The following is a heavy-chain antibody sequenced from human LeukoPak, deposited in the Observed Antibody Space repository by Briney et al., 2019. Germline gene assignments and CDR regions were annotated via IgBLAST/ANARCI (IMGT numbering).Heavy chain of an antibody. Sequence: GGSLRLSCAASGFTFSSYGMHWVRQAPGKGLEWVAFIRYDGSNKYYADSVKGRFTISRDNSKNTLYLQMNSLRAEDTAVYYCASEMYYYDSSGYYPDYWGQGTLVTVSS. CDR2: IRYDGSNK. D-gene: IGHD3-22*01. J-gene: IGHJ4*02. CDR3: ASEMYYYDSSGYYPDY. V-gene: IGHV3-30*02. CDR1: GFTFSSYG.